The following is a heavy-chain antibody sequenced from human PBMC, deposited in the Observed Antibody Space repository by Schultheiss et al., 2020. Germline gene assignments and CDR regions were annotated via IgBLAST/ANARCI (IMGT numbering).Heavy chain of an antibody. CDR1: GGSISSYY. CDR3: ARSQETIFGVLIMEPLDY. D-gene: IGHD3-3*01. V-gene: IGHV4-59*01. CDR2: IYYSGST. Sequence: SETLSLTCTVSGGSISSYYWSWIRQPPGKGLEWIGYIYYSGSTNYNPSLKSRVTISVDLSNNRVSLKLSSVTAADTAVYYCARSQETIFGVLIMEPLDYWGQGTLVTVSS. J-gene: IGHJ4*02.